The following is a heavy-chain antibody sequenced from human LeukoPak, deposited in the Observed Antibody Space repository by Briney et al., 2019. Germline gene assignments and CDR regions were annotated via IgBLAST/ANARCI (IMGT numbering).Heavy chain of an antibody. J-gene: IGHJ6*02. V-gene: IGHV1-69*13. D-gene: IGHD3-22*01. CDR2: IIPIFGTA. CDR3: ARDPTYYYDSSGSGLDV. Sequence: ASVKVSCKASGYTFTSYGISWVRQAPGQGLEWMGGIIPIFGTANYAQKFQGRVTITADESTSTAYMELSSLRSEDTAVYYCARDPTYYYDSSGSGLDVWGQGTTVTVSS. CDR1: GYTFTSYG.